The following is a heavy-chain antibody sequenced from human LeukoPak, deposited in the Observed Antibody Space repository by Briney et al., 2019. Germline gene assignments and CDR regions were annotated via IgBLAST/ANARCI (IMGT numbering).Heavy chain of an antibody. Sequence: GGSLRLSCAVSGFTVKNNFMSWVRQAPGKGLEWVSIIYSGGSTYYTDSVKGRFTISRDNSKNTVYLQMNGLRAEDTAVYYCARDTDYYGSGTLGYLDYWGQGTRVTVSS. D-gene: IGHD3-10*01. CDR2: IYSGGST. CDR1: GFTVKNNF. V-gene: IGHV3-66*01. CDR3: ARDTDYYGSGTLGYLDY. J-gene: IGHJ4*02.